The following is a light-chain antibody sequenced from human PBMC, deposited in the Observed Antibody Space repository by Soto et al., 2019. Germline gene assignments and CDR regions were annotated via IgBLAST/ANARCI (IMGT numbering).Light chain of an antibody. V-gene: IGKV3-11*01. CDR1: QSISGY. CDR3: QQRSNWPHSIT. CDR2: DAS. Sequence: EIVLTQSPATLSLSLGERATLSCRASQSISGYLAWYQQKPGEAPRILIYDASNRATGIPARFSGSGSETDFTLTISSLEPEDFAVYYCQQRSNWPHSITFGQGTRLEIK. J-gene: IGKJ5*01.